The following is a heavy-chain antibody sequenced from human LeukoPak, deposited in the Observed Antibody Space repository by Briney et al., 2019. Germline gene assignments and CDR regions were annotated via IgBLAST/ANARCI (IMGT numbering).Heavy chain of an antibody. CDR3: ARGVLKNYDILTGSSTMRNAFDI. D-gene: IGHD3-9*01. CDR1: EYSFTSYW. V-gene: IGHV5-51*01. Sequence: GESLKISCKGSEYSFTSYWIGWVRQMPGKGLECMGIIYPGDSDTKYSPSFQGQVTISADKSISTAYLQWSSLKASDTAMYYCARGVLKNYDILTGSSTMRNAFDIWGQGTMVTVSS. CDR2: IYPGDSDT. J-gene: IGHJ3*02.